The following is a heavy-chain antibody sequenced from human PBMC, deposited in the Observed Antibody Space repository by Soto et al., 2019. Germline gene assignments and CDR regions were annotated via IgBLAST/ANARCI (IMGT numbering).Heavy chain of an antibody. V-gene: IGHV3-15*01. J-gene: IGHJ6*02. Sequence: GGSLRLSCAASGLTFINAWMTWVRQAPGKGLEWIGRIRSDGATDYAAPVKGRFIISRDNSKNTVYLHMNSLQTDDTALYYCTTAGIAEERWYYMGMDVWGQGTTVTVSS. CDR2: IRSDGAT. D-gene: IGHD6-13*01. CDR3: TTAGIAEERWYYMGMDV. CDR1: GLTFINAW.